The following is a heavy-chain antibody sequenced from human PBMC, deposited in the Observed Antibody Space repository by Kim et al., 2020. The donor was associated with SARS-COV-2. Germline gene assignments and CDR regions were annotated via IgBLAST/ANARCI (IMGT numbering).Heavy chain of an antibody. D-gene: IGHD3-16*01. CDR2: WYF. CDR3: TSGWAFDS. J-gene: IGHJ3*02. Sequence: WYFDYAMSLKARLTINADTSKNQFSLLLNSVTPEDTAVYYCTSGWAFDSWGQGTMVTVSS. V-gene: IGHV6-1*01.